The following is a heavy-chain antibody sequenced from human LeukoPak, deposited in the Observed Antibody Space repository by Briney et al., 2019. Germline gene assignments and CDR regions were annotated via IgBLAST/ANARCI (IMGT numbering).Heavy chain of an antibody. CDR3: ARGTGTVDY. J-gene: IGHJ4*02. Sequence: GGSLRLSCAASGFTFSNYWMTWVRQAPGKGLEWVAEMKQDGGEIYYADSVKGRFTISRDNAKNSLYLQMNSLRAEDTAVYYCARGTGTVDYWGQGTLVTVSS. V-gene: IGHV3-7*01. D-gene: IGHD3-10*01. CDR2: MKQDGGEI. CDR1: GFTFSNYW.